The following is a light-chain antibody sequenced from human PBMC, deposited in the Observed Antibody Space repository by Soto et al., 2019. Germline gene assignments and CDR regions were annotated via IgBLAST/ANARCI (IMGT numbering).Light chain of an antibody. CDR3: QTWGTGIHVV. CDR2: LDSDGSH. J-gene: IGLJ2*01. V-gene: IGLV4-69*01. Sequence: QAVVTQSPSASASLGASVKLTCTLRSGHSSYAIAWHQQQPEKGPRYLMKLDSDGSHTKGDAIPDRFSGSSSGAERYLTISSLQSEYEADYYCQTWGTGIHVVFGGGTQRTVL. CDR1: SGHSSYA.